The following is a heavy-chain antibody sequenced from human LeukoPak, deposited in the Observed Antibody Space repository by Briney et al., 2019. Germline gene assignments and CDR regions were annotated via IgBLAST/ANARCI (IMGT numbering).Heavy chain of an antibody. CDR1: GFTFSDYI. CDR3: AKGGYSTPFDP. J-gene: IGHJ5*02. V-gene: IGHV3-21*01. Sequence: VKPGGPRLSSAASSGFTFSDYIMNFVRPAPRKGLEWVSPISRSATYLYYADSLHGRFTVSRDDAKSSLYLQMNSPSAEDTAVYYCAKGGYSTPFDPWGQGTLVTVSS. D-gene: IGHD1-26*01. CDR2: ISRSATYL.